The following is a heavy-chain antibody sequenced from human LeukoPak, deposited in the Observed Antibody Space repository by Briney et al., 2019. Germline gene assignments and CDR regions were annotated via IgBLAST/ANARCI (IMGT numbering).Heavy chain of an antibody. J-gene: IGHJ4*02. CDR1: GFTFSTYH. CDR2: ISSNGGST. D-gene: IGHD7-27*01. V-gene: IGHV3-64*01. Sequence: PGGSLRLSCAASGFTFSTYHMHWVRQAPGKGLEYVSAISSNGGSTYYANSVKGRFTISRDNSKNTLYLQMGSLRAEDMAVYYCARDANWGSPLYYFDYWGQGTLVTVSS. CDR3: ARDANWGSPLYYFDY.